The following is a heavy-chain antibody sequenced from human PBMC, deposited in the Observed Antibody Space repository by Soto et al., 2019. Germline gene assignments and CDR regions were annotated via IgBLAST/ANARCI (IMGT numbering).Heavy chain of an antibody. CDR2: INPATGAA. Sequence: QLHLVQSGAVVKKPGASVTVSCSASGYPVTAYYMHWVRQAPGRGLEWMGGINPATGAAKYTQTCQVRVTRTRATSTSTVFMERSGLTSEDTAVFYCARGGGVGVAGSAAFDMWGQGTLVTVSS. CDR3: ARGGGVGVAGSAAFDM. J-gene: IGHJ3*02. CDR1: GYPVTAYY. D-gene: IGHD3-3*01. V-gene: IGHV1-2*02.